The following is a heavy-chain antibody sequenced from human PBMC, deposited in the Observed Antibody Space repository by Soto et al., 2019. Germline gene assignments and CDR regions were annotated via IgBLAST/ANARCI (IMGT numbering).Heavy chain of an antibody. V-gene: IGHV4-59*08. CDR2: IYYSGST. J-gene: IGHJ4*02. CDR1: GGSISSYY. D-gene: IGHD3-10*01. Sequence: QVQLQESGPGLVKPSETLSLTCTVSGGSISSYYWSWIRQPPGKGLEWIGYIYYSGSTNYNPSLKSRVTISVDTSKNQFSLKLSSVTAADTAVYYCARAAWFGGYFDYWGQGTLVTVSS. CDR3: ARAAWFGGYFDY.